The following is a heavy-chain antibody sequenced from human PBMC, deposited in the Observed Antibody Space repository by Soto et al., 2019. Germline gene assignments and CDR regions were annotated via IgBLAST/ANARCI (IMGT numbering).Heavy chain of an antibody. CDR2: IYWNDDK. Sequence: ESGPTLVNPTQPLTLTCTFSGFSLSTSGVGVGWIRQPPGKALEWLALIYWNDDKRYSPSLKSRLTITKDTSQNQVVLTMTNMDPVDTATYYCAHRRVCSGGSCYHSYYFDYWGQGTLVTVSS. CDR1: GFSLSTSGVG. V-gene: IGHV2-5*01. D-gene: IGHD2-15*01. CDR3: AHRRVCSGGSCYHSYYFDY. J-gene: IGHJ4*02.